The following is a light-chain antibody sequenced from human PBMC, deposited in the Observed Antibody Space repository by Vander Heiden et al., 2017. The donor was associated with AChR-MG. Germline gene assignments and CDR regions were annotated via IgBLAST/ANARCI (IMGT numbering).Light chain of an antibody. V-gene: IGKV3-11*01. J-gene: IGKJ1*01. CDR1: QSVRSS. CDR2: DSS. CDR3: QQRYAWPRT. Sequence: ETVLTQSPATLYLSPGESATLPCRASQSVRSSLAWYQQRPGQAPRLLISDSSKGAADIPARFSGTGSETDFTLTISRLAPEDFALYFCQQRYAWPRTFGQGT.